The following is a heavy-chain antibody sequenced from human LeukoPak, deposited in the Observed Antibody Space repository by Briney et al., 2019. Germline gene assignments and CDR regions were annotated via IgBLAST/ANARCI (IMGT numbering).Heavy chain of an antibody. V-gene: IGHV4-34*01. J-gene: IGHJ4*02. Sequence: TSETLSLTCAVYGGSFSGYYWSWIRQPPGKGLEWIGEINHSGSTNYNPSLKSRVTISVDTSKNQFSLKLSSVTAADTAVYYCARHQSSGSYSPFDYWGQGTLVTVSS. CDR3: ARHQSSGSYSPFDY. CDR2: INHSGST. D-gene: IGHD3-10*01. CDR1: GGSFSGYY.